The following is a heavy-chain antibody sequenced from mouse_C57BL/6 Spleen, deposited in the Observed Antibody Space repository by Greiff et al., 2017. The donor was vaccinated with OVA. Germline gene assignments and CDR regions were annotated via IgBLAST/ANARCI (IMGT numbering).Heavy chain of an antibody. J-gene: IGHJ3*01. D-gene: IGHD3-2*02. CDR3: ARDSDSSLAY. Sequence: EVQRVESGPGLVKPSQSLSLTCSVTGYSITSGYYWNWIRQFPGNKLEWMGYISYDGSNNYNPSLKNRISITRDTSKNQFFLKLNSVTTEDTATYYCARDSDSSLAYWGQGTLVTVSA. CDR2: ISYDGSN. CDR1: GYSITSGYY. V-gene: IGHV3-6*01.